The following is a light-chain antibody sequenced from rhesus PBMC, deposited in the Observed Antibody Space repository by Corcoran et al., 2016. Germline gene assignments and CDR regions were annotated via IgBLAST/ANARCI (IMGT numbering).Light chain of an antibody. V-gene: IGKV1-74*01. J-gene: IGKJ3*01. Sequence: DIQMTQSPSSLSASVGDRVTITCRSSEIVHNYLHWYQQKPGKAPRLLIYRSSILQSGVPSRFSGSGSWTDVTLTITSLQPEDFAVYYCQHSYGSPFTFGPGTKLDI. CDR3: QHSYGSPFT. CDR2: RSS. CDR1: EIVHNY.